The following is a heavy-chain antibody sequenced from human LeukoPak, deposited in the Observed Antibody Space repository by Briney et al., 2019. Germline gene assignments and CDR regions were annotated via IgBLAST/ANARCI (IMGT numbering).Heavy chain of an antibody. V-gene: IGHV3-23*01. CDR3: ANAKGY. J-gene: IGHJ4*02. Sequence: GGSLRLSCAASGFTFSSYAMSWVRQAPGKGLEWVSAITDSRATTYYADSVKGRFTISRDNSKNTLYLHMNSLRAEDTGVYYCANAKGYWGQGTLVTVSS. CDR2: ITDSRATT. CDR1: GFTFSSYA.